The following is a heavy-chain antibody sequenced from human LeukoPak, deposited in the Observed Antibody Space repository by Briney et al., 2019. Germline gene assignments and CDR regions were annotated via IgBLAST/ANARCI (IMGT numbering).Heavy chain of an antibody. CDR3: ARVGLTMDRGVVTYYYYMDV. J-gene: IGHJ6*03. D-gene: IGHD3-10*01. Sequence: GGSLRLSCAASGFTFSSYAMSWVRQAPGKGLEWVSAISGSGGSTYYADSVKGRFTISRDNSKNTLYLQMNSLQAEDTAVYYCARVGLTMDRGVVTYYYYMDVWGKGTTVIVSS. V-gene: IGHV3-23*01. CDR2: ISGSGGST. CDR1: GFTFSSYA.